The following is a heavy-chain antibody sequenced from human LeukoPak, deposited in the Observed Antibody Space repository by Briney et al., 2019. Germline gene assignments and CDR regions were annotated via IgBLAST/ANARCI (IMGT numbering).Heavy chain of an antibody. Sequence: SVKVSCKASGGTFSSYAISWVRQAPGQGLEWMGRIIPILGIANYAQKFQGRVTITADKSTSTAYMELSSLRSEDTAVYYCARGSSSRLNWFDPWGQGTLATVSS. V-gene: IGHV1-69*04. CDR1: GGTFSSYA. J-gene: IGHJ5*02. CDR2: IIPILGIA. D-gene: IGHD6-13*01. CDR3: ARGSSSRLNWFDP.